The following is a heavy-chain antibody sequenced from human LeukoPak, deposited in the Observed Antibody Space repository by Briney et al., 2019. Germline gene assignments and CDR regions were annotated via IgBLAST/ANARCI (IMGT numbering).Heavy chain of an antibody. Sequence: PGGSLRLSCAASGFTFSSYAMHWVRQAPGKGLEYVSAISSNGGSTYYANSVKGRFTISRDNSKNTPYLQMGSLRAEDMAVYYCARAGGSGFYYYYGMDVWGQGTTVTVSS. J-gene: IGHJ6*02. CDR3: ARAGGSGFYYYYGMDV. CDR1: GFTFSSYA. D-gene: IGHD3-10*01. V-gene: IGHV3-64*01. CDR2: ISSNGGST.